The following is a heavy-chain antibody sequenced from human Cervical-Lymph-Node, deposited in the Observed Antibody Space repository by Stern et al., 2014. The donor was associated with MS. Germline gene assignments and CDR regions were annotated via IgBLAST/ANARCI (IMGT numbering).Heavy chain of an antibody. CDR1: GFTFSSYW. V-gene: IGHV3-74*02. CDR2: INTDGRST. CDR3: ARGTVAAAGTDY. Sequence: EVQLVESGGGLVQPVGSLRLSCAASGFTFSSYWMHWVRQAPGKGLVWVSRINTDGRSTNYADSVKGRFTISRDNAKNTLYLRMNSLRVEDTAVYYCARGTVAAAGTDYWGQGTLVTVSS. D-gene: IGHD6-13*01. J-gene: IGHJ4*02.